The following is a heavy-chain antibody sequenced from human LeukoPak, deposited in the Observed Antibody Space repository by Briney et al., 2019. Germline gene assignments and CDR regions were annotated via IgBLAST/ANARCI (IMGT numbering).Heavy chain of an antibody. J-gene: IGHJ4*02. CDR2: ISSSGTTI. D-gene: IGHD1-26*01. CDR3: AKANRGSYYGLGDYFDY. Sequence: GALRLSCAASGFTFNDYYMTWIRQAPGKGLEWVSYISSSGTTIYYADSVKGRFTISRDNAKNSLYLQMNSLRAEDTAVYYCAKANRGSYYGLGDYFDYWGQGTLVTVSS. V-gene: IGHV3-11*01. CDR1: GFTFNDYY.